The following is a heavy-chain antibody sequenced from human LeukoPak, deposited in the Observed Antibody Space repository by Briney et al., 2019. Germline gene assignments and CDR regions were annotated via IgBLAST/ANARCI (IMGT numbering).Heavy chain of an antibody. CDR3: TTDGSIAPDY. J-gene: IGHJ4*02. Sequence: GGSLRLSCAVSGFTFSSYSMNWVRQAPGKGLEWVSSISGSSSYIYYADSVKGRFTISRHNAKNSLYLQMNSLKTEDTAVYYCTTDGSIAPDYWGQGTLVTVSS. D-gene: IGHD6-6*01. CDR1: GFTFSSYS. V-gene: IGHV3-21*03. CDR2: ISGSSSYI.